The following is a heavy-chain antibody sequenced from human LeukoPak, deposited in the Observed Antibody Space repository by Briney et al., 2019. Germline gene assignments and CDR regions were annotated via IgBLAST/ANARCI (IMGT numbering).Heavy chain of an antibody. CDR3: ARDRFWFGELENYFDY. V-gene: IGHV3-21*01. Sequence: GGSLRLSCAASGFTFSSYSMNWVRQAPGKGLEWVSSISSSSSYIYYADSVKGRFTISRDNAKNSLYLQMNSLRAEDTAVYYCARDRFWFGELENYFDYWGQGTPVTVSS. D-gene: IGHD3-10*01. J-gene: IGHJ4*02. CDR1: GFTFSSYS. CDR2: ISSSSSYI.